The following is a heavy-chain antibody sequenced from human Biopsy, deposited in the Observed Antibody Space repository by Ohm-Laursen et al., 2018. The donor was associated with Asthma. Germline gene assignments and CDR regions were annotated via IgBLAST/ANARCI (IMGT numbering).Heavy chain of an antibody. CDR1: GFSISSYG. J-gene: IGHJ5*02. CDR2: IWDDGSKK. CDR3: ARGREGSGSYFTSHWFDP. Sequence: SLRLSCTAAGFSISSYGMHWVRQAPGKGLEGVTLIWDDGSKKYYSESVKGRFTIARDNLKNTLYLQMNSLRVEDTAVYYCARGREGSGSYFTSHWFDPWGQGTLVTVSS. D-gene: IGHD3-10*01. V-gene: IGHV3-33*01.